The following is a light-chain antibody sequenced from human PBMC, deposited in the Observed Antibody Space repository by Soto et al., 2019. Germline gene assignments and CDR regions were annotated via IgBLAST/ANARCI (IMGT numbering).Light chain of an antibody. CDR1: QGIGTY. V-gene: IGKV1-9*01. J-gene: IGKJ1*01. Sequence: IQFTQSPSSLSASVGDRVTVTCRASQGIGTYLVWYQQKSGKAPTVLIYASSTLQTGVPSRFSGSGSGTNFTLKISSVEAEDVGVYYCMQSTHWPPTFGQGTKVDIK. CDR3: MQSTHWPPT. CDR2: ASS.